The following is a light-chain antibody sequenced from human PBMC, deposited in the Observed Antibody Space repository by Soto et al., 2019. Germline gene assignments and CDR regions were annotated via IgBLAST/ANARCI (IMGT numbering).Light chain of an antibody. V-gene: IGKV3-11*01. Sequence: EIVLTQSPATLSLSPGERATLSCRASQSVSSYLAWYQQKPGQAPRLLIYDASNRATGIPARFSGSGSGTDFTLTIISLEPEDFAVYYCQQRTNWPPRITFGQGTRLEI. CDR3: QQRTNWPPRIT. CDR2: DAS. CDR1: QSVSSY. J-gene: IGKJ5*01.